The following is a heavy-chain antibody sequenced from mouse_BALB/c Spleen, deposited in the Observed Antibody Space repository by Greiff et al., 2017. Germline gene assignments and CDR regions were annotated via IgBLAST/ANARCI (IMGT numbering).Heavy chain of an antibody. V-gene: IGHV5-17*02. CDR1: GFTFSSFG. CDR2: ISSGSSTI. J-gene: IGHJ4*01. Sequence: EVKLVESGGGLVQPGGSRKLSCAASGFTFSSFGMHWVRQAPEKGLEWVAYISSGSSTIYYADTVKGRFTISRDNPKNTLFLQMTSLRSEDTAMYYCARSHYYGYAMDYWGQGTSVTVSS. D-gene: IGHD1-2*01. CDR3: ARSHYYGYAMDY.